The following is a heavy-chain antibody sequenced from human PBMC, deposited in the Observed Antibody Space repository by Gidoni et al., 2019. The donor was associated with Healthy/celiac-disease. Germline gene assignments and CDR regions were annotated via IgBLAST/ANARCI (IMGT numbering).Heavy chain of an antibody. CDR1: GYSFTSYA. CDR3: ARHICLKRRGASVRYSSSVFWFDP. CDR2: IDPSDSYT. Sequence: EVQLVQSGAEVKKPGESLRISCKGSGYSFTSYAISWVRPMPGKGLEGLGRIDPSDSYTNYSPSFQGHITISADKSISTAYLQWSSLKASDTAMYYCARHICLKRRGASVRYSSSVFWFDPWGQGTLVTVSS. V-gene: IGHV5-10-1*03. D-gene: IGHD6-13*01. J-gene: IGHJ5*02.